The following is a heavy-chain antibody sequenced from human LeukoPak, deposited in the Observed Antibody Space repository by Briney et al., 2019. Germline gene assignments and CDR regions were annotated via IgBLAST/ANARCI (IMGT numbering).Heavy chain of an antibody. Sequence: QPGGSLRLSCAASGFTFSRYDMHWVRQATGKGLEWVSAIGTVGDPYYPGSVKGRFTISRENAKNPLYLQMNSLRAGDTAVYYCARGFLGDAFDIWGQGTMVTVSS. CDR3: ARGFLGDAFDI. V-gene: IGHV3-13*05. CDR2: IGTVGDP. J-gene: IGHJ3*02. D-gene: IGHD3-3*01. CDR1: GFTFSRYD.